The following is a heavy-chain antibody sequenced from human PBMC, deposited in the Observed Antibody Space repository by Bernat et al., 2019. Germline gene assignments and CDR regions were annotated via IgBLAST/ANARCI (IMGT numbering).Heavy chain of an antibody. CDR2: ISYDGSNK. Sequence: QVQLVESGGGVVQPGRSLRLSCAASGFTFSSYAMHWVRQAPGKGLEWVAVISYDGSNKYYADSVKGRFTISRDNSKNTLYLQMNSLRAEDTAVYYCAKDLGSEVMNFDYWGQGTLVTVSS. V-gene: IGHV3-30*04. D-gene: IGHD3-16*01. CDR3: AKDLGSEVMNFDY. J-gene: IGHJ4*02. CDR1: GFTFSSYA.